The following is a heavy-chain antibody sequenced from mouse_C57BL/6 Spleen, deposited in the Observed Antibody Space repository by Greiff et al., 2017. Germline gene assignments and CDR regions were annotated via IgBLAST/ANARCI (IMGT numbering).Heavy chain of an antibody. V-gene: IGHV1-80*01. J-gene: IGHJ2*01. Sequence: QVQLQQSGAELVKPGASVKISCKASGYAFSSYWMNWVKQRPGKGLEWIGQIYPGDGDTNYNGKFKGKATLTADKSSSTAYMQLSRLTSEASAVYFCARERGITSDFDYWGQGTTLTVSS. CDR3: ARERGITSDFDY. CDR1: GYAFSSYW. D-gene: IGHD1-1*01. CDR2: IYPGDGDT.